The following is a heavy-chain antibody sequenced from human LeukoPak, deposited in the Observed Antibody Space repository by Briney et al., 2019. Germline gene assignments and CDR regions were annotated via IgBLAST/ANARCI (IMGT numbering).Heavy chain of an antibody. CDR3: ARVTGYIVEDYFDY. J-gene: IGHJ4*02. CDR1: GVSIITSNSY. CDR2: IYYTGNT. D-gene: IGHD3-22*01. V-gene: IGHV4-39*07. Sequence: SETLSLTCTVSGVSIITSNSYWGRIRQPPGKGLEWIGSIYYTGNTYYNASLKSRVTISVDTSKNQFSLRLSSVTAADTAVYYCARVTGYIVEDYFDYWGQGTLVTVSS.